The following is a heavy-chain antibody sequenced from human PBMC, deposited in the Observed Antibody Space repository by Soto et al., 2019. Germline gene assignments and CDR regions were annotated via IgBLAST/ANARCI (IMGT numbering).Heavy chain of an antibody. V-gene: IGHV1-18*01. J-gene: IGHJ4*02. CDR3: ARDFTKGYSYGLIDY. D-gene: IGHD5-18*01. CDR1: GYTFTCYG. Sequence: GASVKVSCKASGYTFTCYGISWVRQAPGQGLEWMGWISAYNGNTNYAQKLQGRVTMTTDTSTSTAYMELRSLRSDDTAVYYCARDFTKGYSYGLIDYWGQGTLVTVSS. CDR2: ISAYNGNT.